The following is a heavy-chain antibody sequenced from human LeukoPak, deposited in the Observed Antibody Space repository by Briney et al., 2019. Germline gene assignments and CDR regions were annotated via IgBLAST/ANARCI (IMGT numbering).Heavy chain of an antibody. CDR1: GGTFSSYA. J-gene: IGHJ6*02. CDR2: IIPIFGTA. D-gene: IGHD2-15*01. CDR3: ARDQGDIVACYYYGMDV. Sequence: GASVKVSCKASGGTFSSYAISWVRQAPGQGLEWMGGIIPIFGTANYAQKFQGRVTITADESTSTAYMELSSLRSEDTAVYYCARDQGDIVACYYYGMDVWGQGTTVTVSS. V-gene: IGHV1-69*13.